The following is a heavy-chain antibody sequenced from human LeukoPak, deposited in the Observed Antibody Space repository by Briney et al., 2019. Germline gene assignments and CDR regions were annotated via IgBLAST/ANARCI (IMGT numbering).Heavy chain of an antibody. Sequence: PGGSLTLSCAASGFTFSDFAIHWVRQAPGKGLGWVAVISYDGSNKYYADSVKGRFTISRDNSKNTLYLQMNSLRAEDTAVYYCARDLADSFIAAAGLDYWGQGTLVTVSS. V-gene: IGHV3-30-3*01. CDR3: ARDLADSFIAAAGLDY. D-gene: IGHD6-13*01. CDR1: GFTFSDFA. CDR2: ISYDGSNK. J-gene: IGHJ4*02.